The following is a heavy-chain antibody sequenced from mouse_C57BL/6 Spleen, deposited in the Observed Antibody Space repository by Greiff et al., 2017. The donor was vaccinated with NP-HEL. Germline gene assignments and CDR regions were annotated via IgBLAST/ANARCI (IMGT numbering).Heavy chain of an antibody. D-gene: IGHD3-2*02. CDR3: ARLTAQATLFDY. V-gene: IGHV5-6*01. CDR1: GFTFSSYG. Sequence: EVQVVESGGDLVKPGGSLKLSCAASGFTFSSYGMSWVRQTPDKRLEWVATISSGGSYTYYPDSVKGRFTISRDNAKNTLYLQMSSLKSEDTAMYYCARLTAQATLFDYWGQGTTLTVSS. CDR2: ISSGGSYT. J-gene: IGHJ2*01.